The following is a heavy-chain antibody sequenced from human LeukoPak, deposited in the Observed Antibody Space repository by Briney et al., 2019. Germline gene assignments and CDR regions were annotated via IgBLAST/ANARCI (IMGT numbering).Heavy chain of an antibody. CDR2: IYYSGTT. CDR3: AGNHGGWFDS. CDR1: GGSIRNFY. V-gene: IGHV4-59*01. Sequence: SETLSLICTVSGGSIRNFYWSWIRQPPGKGLEWIGYIYYSGTTKYNPSLKSRVTISVDTSKNQFSLKVNSVTAADTAAYYCAGNHGGWFDSWGQGTLVTVSS. D-gene: IGHD4-23*01. J-gene: IGHJ5*01.